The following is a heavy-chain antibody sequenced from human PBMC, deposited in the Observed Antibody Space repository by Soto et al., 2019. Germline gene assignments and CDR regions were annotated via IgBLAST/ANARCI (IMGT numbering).Heavy chain of an antibody. J-gene: IGHJ2*01. D-gene: IGHD4-17*01. Sequence: EVQLVESGGGLVQPGGSLRLSCAASGFTVSSNYMSWVRQAPGKGLEWVSVIYSGGSTYYADSVKGRFTISRDNSMNTLYLQRNSLRAEDTAVYYRARLTVTTRYFELGGRGTLVTVSS. V-gene: IGHV3-66*04. CDR1: GFTVSSNY. CDR3: ARLTVTTRYFEL. CDR2: IYSGGST.